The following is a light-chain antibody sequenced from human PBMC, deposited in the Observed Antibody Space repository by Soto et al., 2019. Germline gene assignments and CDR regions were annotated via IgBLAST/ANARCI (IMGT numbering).Light chain of an antibody. V-gene: IGKV3-20*01. J-gene: IGKJ5*01. CDR2: GAS. CDR1: QSVSSNY. CDR3: IQYGSSPHT. Sequence: DIVLTQSPGNMSLSPGETASLSCSASQSVSSNYLAWFQQKPGQAPRLLISGASNRASDIPDRFSGSGSWTDFTLTISRLEPEDFAVYYCIQYGSSPHTVGQGTRLEIK.